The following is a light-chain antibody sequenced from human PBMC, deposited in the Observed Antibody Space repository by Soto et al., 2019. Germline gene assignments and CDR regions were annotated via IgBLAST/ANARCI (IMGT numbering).Light chain of an antibody. Sequence: DIQMTQSPSTLSASVGDRVTITCRASQSISSWLAWYQQKPGKAPKLLIYDASSLESGVPSRFSGSGSGTEFTLTISSLQPDDFATYYCQQYISYSGWTFGQGTKVEIK. V-gene: IGKV1-5*01. CDR1: QSISSW. CDR2: DAS. CDR3: QQYISYSGWT. J-gene: IGKJ1*01.